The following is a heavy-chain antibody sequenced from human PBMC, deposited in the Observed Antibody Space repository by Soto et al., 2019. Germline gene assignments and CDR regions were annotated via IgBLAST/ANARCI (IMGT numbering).Heavy chain of an antibody. J-gene: IGHJ4*02. V-gene: IGHV3-11*01. Sequence: VGSLRLSCAASGFTFSAYYMSWIRQAPGKGLEWVSYISSSGSTIYYADSVKGRFTISRDNAKNSLYLQMNSLRAEDTAVYYCARESRSQWFGEWYYFDYWGQGTLVTVSS. D-gene: IGHD3-10*01. CDR1: GFTFSAYY. CDR2: ISSSGSTI. CDR3: ARESRSQWFGEWYYFDY.